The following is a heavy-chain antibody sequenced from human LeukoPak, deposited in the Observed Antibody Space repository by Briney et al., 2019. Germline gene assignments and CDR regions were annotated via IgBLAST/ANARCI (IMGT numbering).Heavy chain of an antibody. CDR2: IKQDGSEK. CDR3: ARGGWVVVPAAIVTYFDY. V-gene: IGHV3-7*01. CDR1: GFTFSSYR. J-gene: IGHJ4*02. D-gene: IGHD2-2*01. Sequence: GSLRLSCAASGFTFSSYRMSWVRQAPGKGLAWVANIKQDGSEKYYVDSVKGRFTISRDNAKNSMYLQMNSLRAEDTAVYYCARGGWVVVPAAIVTYFDYWGQGTLVTVSS.